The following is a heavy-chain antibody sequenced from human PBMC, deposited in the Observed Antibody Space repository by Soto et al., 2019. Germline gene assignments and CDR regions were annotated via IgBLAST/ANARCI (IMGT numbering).Heavy chain of an antibody. CDR1: GFTFSSYA. CDR3: AREVHWSLKAYDY. V-gene: IGHV3-23*01. CDR2: ISGSGGST. D-gene: IGHD3-16*01. Sequence: EVQLLESGGGLVQPGGSLRLSCAVSGFTFSSYAMSWVRQAPGPGLEGVSAISGSGGSTYYLGSVKGRFTISRDNSKNTQYLKMNSQRGEDTAVYYCAREVHWSLKAYDYWGQGTLVTVSS. J-gene: IGHJ4*02.